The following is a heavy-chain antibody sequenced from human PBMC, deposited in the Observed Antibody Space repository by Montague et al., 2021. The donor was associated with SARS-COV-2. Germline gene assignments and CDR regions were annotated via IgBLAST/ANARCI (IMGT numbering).Heavy chain of an antibody. Sequence: SETLSLTCTVSGGSVSSSPYYWGWIRQPPGRGLEWVGSISYSGRTYFSPSLKSRLTISVDTSENQFSLRLSSVTAADTAAYYCASSDYYCAGAYVYNYYMDVWGKGTTVTVSS. J-gene: IGHJ6*03. D-gene: IGHD3-10*01. CDR3: ASSDYYCAGAYVYNYYMDV. CDR2: ISYSGRT. V-gene: IGHV4-39*01. CDR1: GGSVSSSPYY.